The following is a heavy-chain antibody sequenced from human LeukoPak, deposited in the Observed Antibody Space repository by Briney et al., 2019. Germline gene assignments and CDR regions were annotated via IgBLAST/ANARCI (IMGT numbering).Heavy chain of an antibody. J-gene: IGHJ6*02. CDR2: ISFDGTNK. Sequence: GGSLRLSCAVSGFTFSDYGMHWVRQAPGKGLEWVAVISFDGTNKYYADSVKGRFTISRDNSKNTLYLHMNSLRAADTAVYYCTKGIDYYYYDMDVWGQGTTVTVSS. V-gene: IGHV3-30*18. CDR1: GFTFSDYG. CDR3: TKGIDYYYYDMDV.